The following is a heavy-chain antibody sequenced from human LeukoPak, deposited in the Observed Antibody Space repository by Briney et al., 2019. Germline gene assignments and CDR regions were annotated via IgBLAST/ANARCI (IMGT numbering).Heavy chain of an antibody. CDR3: ARHTSSGWSGGFDH. J-gene: IGHJ4*02. CDR1: GDSVSSGSYY. CDR2: IYYSCST. V-gene: IGHV4-61*01. Sequence: PSETLSLTCTVSGDSVSSGSYYWRWIRQPPGKGLEWIGHIYYSCSTSFNPSLQSRVTMSVGTSKNEFSLTVTSVTAADTAVYYCARHTSSGWSGGFDHWGLGTLVTVSS. D-gene: IGHD6-19*01.